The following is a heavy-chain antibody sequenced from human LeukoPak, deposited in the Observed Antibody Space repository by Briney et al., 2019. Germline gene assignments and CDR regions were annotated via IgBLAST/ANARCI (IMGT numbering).Heavy chain of an antibody. CDR3: ARWTGGFDP. CDR1: GFTFSSYW. D-gene: IGHD3-10*01. V-gene: IGHV3-7*04. Sequence: GGSLRLSCAASGFTFSSYWMSWVRQAPGKGLEWVANIKHDGSERYYVDSVKGRFTISRDNAKNSLYLQMNSLRAEDTAVYYCARWTGGFDPWAREPWSPSPQ. J-gene: IGHJ5*02. CDR2: IKHDGSER.